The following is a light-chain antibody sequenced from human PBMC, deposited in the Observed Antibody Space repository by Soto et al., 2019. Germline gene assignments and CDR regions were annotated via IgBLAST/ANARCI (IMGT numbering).Light chain of an antibody. Sequence: DIQMTQSPSTLSASVGDRVTLTCRASQSISNWLAWYQQKPGKAPKLLIHKASTSESGVPSRFSGSGSGTEFTLTISSLQPDDFATYYCQQYYSYWTFGQGTKVEIK. V-gene: IGKV1-5*03. CDR3: QQYYSYWT. J-gene: IGKJ1*01. CDR2: KAS. CDR1: QSISNW.